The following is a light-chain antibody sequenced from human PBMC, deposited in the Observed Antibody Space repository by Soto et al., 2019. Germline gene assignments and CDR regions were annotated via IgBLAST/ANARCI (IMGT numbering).Light chain of an antibody. CDR1: SSDVGGYNY. CDR2: DVS. V-gene: IGLV2-14*01. J-gene: IGLJ1*01. CDR3: SSYTSSSTS. Sequence: QSALTQPASVSGSPGQSITISCTGTSSDVGGYNYVSWYQQHPGKAPKLMMYDVSNRPSGVSNRFSGSKSGNTASLTISGLQAEDEADYYCSSYTSSSTSFGTGTKVTVL.